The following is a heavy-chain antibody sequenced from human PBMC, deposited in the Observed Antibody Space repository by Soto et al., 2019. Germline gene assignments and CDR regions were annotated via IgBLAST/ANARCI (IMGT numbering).Heavy chain of an antibody. J-gene: IGHJ6*02. CDR3: ASSIFGVVLYYYGMDV. V-gene: IGHV4-39*01. CDR2: IYYSGST. CDR1: GGSISSSSYY. D-gene: IGHD3-3*01. Sequence: QLQLQESGPGLVKPSETLSLTCTVSGGSISSSSYYWGWIRQPPGKGLEWIGSIYYSGSTYYNPSLKSRVTISVDTSKNHFSLKLSSVTAADTAVYYCASSIFGVVLYYYGMDVWGQGTTVTVSS.